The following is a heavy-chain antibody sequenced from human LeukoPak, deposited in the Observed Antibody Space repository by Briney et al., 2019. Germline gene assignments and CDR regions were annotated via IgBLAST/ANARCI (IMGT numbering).Heavy chain of an antibody. CDR1: GFTFSSYS. V-gene: IGHV4-34*01. CDR3: ASPIYGDYTENGFDI. D-gene: IGHD4-17*01. J-gene: IGHJ3*02. CDR2: INHSGNT. Sequence: GSLRLSCAASGFTFSSYSLNWVRQPPGKGLEWIGEINHSGNTNYNPSLKSRVTISVDTSKNQFSLKLSSVTAADTAVYYCASPIYGDYTENGFDIWGQGTMVTVSS.